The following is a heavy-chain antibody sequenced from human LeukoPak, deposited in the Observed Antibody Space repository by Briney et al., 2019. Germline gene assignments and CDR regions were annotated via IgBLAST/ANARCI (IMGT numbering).Heavy chain of an antibody. V-gene: IGHV7-4-1*02. CDR3: ARVGNPHYYYYMDV. CDR1: GYTFTSYG. CDR2: INTNTGNP. Sequence: ASVKVSCKASGYTFTSYGISWVRQAPGQGLEWMGWINTNTGNPTYAQGFTGRFVFSLDTSVSTAYLQISSLKAEDTAIYYCARVGNPHYYYYMDVWGKGTTVTVSS. J-gene: IGHJ6*03. D-gene: IGHD2/OR15-2a*01.